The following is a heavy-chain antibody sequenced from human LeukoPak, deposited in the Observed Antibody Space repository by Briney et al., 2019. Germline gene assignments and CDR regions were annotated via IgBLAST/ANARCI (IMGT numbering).Heavy chain of an antibody. CDR1: GVSISSYY. Sequence: PSETLSLTCTVSGVSISSYYWSWIRQPPGKGLEWIGYIYYSGSTNYNPSLKSRVTISVDTSKNQFSLKLSSVTAADTAVYYCARTDSSGLYFDYWGQGTLVTVSS. CDR2: IYYSGST. D-gene: IGHD3-22*01. CDR3: ARTDSSGLYFDY. V-gene: IGHV4-59*01. J-gene: IGHJ4*02.